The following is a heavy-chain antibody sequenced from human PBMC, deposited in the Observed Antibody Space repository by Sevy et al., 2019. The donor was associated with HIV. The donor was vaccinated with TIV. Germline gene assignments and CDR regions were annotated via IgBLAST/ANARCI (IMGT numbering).Heavy chain of an antibody. V-gene: IGHV3-11*01. CDR2: ISGSDSTI. Sequence: GGSLRLSCAASGFTFSDYYMSWIRQAPGKGLEWISYISGSDSTIYYADSVKGRFTISRDNAKNSLYLQMNSLRPEDTAVYYCAGDHVKDGDLGDYYYYAMDVWGQGTTVTVSS. D-gene: IGHD4-17*01. CDR3: AGDHVKDGDLGDYYYYAMDV. CDR1: GFTFSDYY. J-gene: IGHJ6*02.